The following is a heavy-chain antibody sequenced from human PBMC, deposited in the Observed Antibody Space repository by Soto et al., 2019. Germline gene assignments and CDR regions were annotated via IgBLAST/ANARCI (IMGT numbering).Heavy chain of an antibody. Sequence: QVQLVQSGAEVKKPGSSVKVSCKASGGTFSSYAISWVRQAPGQGLEWMGGIIPIFGTANYAQKFQGRVTITADESTSTAYMELSGLRSEDTAVYYCARVRVPLGYCSSTSCRYNWFDPWGQGTLVTVSS. CDR3: ARVRVPLGYCSSTSCRYNWFDP. J-gene: IGHJ5*02. CDR1: GGTFSSYA. CDR2: IIPIFGTA. V-gene: IGHV1-69*01. D-gene: IGHD2-2*01.